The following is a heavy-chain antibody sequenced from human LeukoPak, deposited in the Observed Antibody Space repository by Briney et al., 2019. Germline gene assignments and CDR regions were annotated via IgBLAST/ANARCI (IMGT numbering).Heavy chain of an antibody. Sequence: PGGSLRLSCAASGFTFSSYWMHWVRQAPGKGLVWVSRINSDETRTNFADSVKGRFTISRDNSKNTLYLQMNSLRAEDTAVYYCARMGVATMIVVVVQPDYWGQGTLVTVSS. J-gene: IGHJ4*02. CDR1: GFTFSSYW. V-gene: IGHV3-74*01. D-gene: IGHD3-22*01. CDR3: ARMGVATMIVVVVQPDY. CDR2: INSDETRT.